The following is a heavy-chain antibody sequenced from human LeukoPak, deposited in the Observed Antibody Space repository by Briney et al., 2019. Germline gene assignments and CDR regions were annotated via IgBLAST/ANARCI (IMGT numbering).Heavy chain of an antibody. CDR2: IYYSGST. D-gene: IGHD6-13*01. CDR3: ARLTIAAAGFDY. CDR1: GYSISSSNW. V-gene: IGHV4-28*01. J-gene: IGHJ4*02. Sequence: SDTLSLTCAVSGYSISSSNWWGWIRQPPGKGLEWIGYIYYSGSTNYNPSLKSRVTISVDTSKNQFSLKLSSVTAADTAVYYCARLTIAAAGFDYWGQGTLVTVSS.